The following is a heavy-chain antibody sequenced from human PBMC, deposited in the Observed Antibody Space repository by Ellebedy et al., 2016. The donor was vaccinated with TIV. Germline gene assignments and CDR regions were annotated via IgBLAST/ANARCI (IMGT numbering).Heavy chain of an antibody. Sequence: GGSLRLXCAASRFTFSNYAMSWVRQAPGKALEWVSGISGSAESTYTADSVKGRFTISRDNSRNTLYLQMNSLRAEDTAVYYCAKDLGKGGGSVFDYWGQGALVTVSS. J-gene: IGHJ4*02. CDR1: RFTFSNYA. V-gene: IGHV3-23*01. CDR2: ISGSAEST. D-gene: IGHD6-19*01. CDR3: AKDLGKGGGSVFDY.